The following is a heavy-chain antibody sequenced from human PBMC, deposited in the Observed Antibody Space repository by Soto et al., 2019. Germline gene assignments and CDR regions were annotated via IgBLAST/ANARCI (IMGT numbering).Heavy chain of an antibody. CDR2: ISGSGGST. CDR3: SKVGVTFGGVIVLSSFDY. Sequence: GGSLRLSCAASGFTFSSYAMSWVRQAPGKGLEWVSAISGSGGSTYYADSVKGRFTISRDNSKNTLYLQMNSLRAEDTAVYYCSKVGVTFGGVIVLSSFDYWGQGTLVTVSS. V-gene: IGHV3-23*01. J-gene: IGHJ4*02. D-gene: IGHD3-16*02. CDR1: GFTFSSYA.